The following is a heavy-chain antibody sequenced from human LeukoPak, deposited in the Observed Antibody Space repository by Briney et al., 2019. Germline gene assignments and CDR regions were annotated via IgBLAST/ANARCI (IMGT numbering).Heavy chain of an antibody. D-gene: IGHD3-3*01. Sequence: PSETLSLTCAVYGGSFSGYYWSWIRQPLGKGLEWIGEINHSGSTNYNPSLKSRVTISVDTSKNQFSLKLSSVTAADTAVYYCASSLRSRKFDYWGQGTLVTVSS. CDR1: GGSFSGYY. CDR3: ASSLRSRKFDY. J-gene: IGHJ4*02. CDR2: INHSGST. V-gene: IGHV4-34*01.